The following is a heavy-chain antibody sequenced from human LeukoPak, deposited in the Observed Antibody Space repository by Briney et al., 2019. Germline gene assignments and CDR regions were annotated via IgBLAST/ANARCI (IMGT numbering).Heavy chain of an antibody. D-gene: IGHD3-9*01. CDR3: ASLLHDILTGNDDNYFDY. V-gene: IGHV3-7*01. CDR2: IKQDGSEK. Sequence: GGSLRLSCAASGFTFSSYWMSWVRQAPGKGLEWVANIKQDGSEKYYVDSVKGRFTISRDNAKNSLYLQMNSLRAEDTAVYYCASLLHDILTGNDDNYFDYWGQGTLVTVSS. CDR1: GFTFSSYW. J-gene: IGHJ4*02.